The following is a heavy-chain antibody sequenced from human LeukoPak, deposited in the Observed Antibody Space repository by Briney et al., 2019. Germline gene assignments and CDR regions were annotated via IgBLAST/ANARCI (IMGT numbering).Heavy chain of an antibody. CDR1: GYTFTGYY. Sequence: GASVTVSCKASGYTFTGYYIHWVRQAPGQGLEWMGWINPNRDGTDYAQKFQGRVTMTSDTSINTAYMELSRLTSDDTAMYYCARGETWWEQRRYFDFWGQGTLATVSS. V-gene: IGHV1-2*02. CDR2: INPNRDGT. D-gene: IGHD1-26*01. CDR3: ARGETWWEQRRYFDF. J-gene: IGHJ4*02.